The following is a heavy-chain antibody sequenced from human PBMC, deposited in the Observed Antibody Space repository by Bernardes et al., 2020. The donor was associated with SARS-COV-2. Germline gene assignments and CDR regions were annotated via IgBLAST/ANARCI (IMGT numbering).Heavy chain of an antibody. D-gene: IGHD2-2*01. Sequence: GGSLRLSCAASGFTFSSYWMSWVRQAPGKGLEWVANINQDGSEEYFVDSVKGRFTISRDNVKNSLFLEMNSLRDEDTAVYYCARDGSRYCSSNSCPFDSWGQGTLVTVSS. V-gene: IGHV3-7*01. CDR2: INQDGSEE. CDR3: ARDGSRYCSSNSCPFDS. CDR1: GFTFSSYW. J-gene: IGHJ4*02.